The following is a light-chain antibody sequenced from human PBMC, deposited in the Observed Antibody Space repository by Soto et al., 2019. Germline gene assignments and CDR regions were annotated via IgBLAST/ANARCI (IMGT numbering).Light chain of an antibody. CDR3: SSYTSISTLV. CDR1: SSDVGGYNF. V-gene: IGLV2-14*03. Sequence: QSALTQPASVSGSPGQSITISCAGTSSDVGGYNFVSWYQHHPGKVPKLMIYDVSNRPSGVSNRFSGSKSGNTASLTISGLQAEDEADYYCSSYTSISTLVFGGGTKVTVL. CDR2: DVS. J-gene: IGLJ2*01.